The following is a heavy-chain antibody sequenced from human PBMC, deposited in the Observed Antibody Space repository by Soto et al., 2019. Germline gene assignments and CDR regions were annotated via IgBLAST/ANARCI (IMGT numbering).Heavy chain of an antibody. V-gene: IGHV3-21*01. J-gene: IGHJ4*02. D-gene: IGHD1-7*01. CDR1: GFTFSSYS. Sequence: PGGSLRLSCAASGFTFSSYSMNWVRQAPGKGLEWVSSISSSSSYIYYADSVKGRFTISRDNAKNSLYLQMNSLRAEDTAVYYCAGDGLELMLYYFDYCGQGTLVTVSS. CDR2: ISSSSSYI. CDR3: AGDGLELMLYYFDY.